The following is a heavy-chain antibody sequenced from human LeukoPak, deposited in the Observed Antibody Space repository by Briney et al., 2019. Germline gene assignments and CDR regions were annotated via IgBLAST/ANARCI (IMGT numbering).Heavy chain of an antibody. CDR1: GFTFTKYA. V-gene: IGHV3-23*01. CDR2: ISSGGHST. CDR3: AKSFSSGWNYFDC. Sequence: GGSLRLSCAASGFTFTKYAMSWVRQAPGKGLERVSIISSGGHSTYYADSVKGRFTISRDNSKNTLYLQMNSLRVEDTAVYYCAKSFSSGWNYFDCWGQGTLVTVSS. J-gene: IGHJ4*02. D-gene: IGHD6-19*01.